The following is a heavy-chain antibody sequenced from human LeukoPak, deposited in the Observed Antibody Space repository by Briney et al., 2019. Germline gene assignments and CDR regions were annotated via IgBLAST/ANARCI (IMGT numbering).Heavy chain of an antibody. J-gene: IGHJ4*02. D-gene: IGHD3-10*01. V-gene: IGHV3-30*02. CDR1: GFTFHSYG. CDR2: IRYDGSNK. Sequence: GCCLRLPCAASGFTFHSYGLHWVRQAPAKGLAGVAFIRYDGSNKYYGDSVKGPFPISRDNCNNTLYLQMNSLKAEGTAVCYCAKEDGSGSGGFDYWGQGTLVTVSS. CDR3: AKEDGSGSGGFDY.